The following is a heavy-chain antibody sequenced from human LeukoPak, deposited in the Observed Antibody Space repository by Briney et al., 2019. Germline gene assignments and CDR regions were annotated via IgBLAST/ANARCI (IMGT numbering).Heavy chain of an antibody. CDR1: GFTFTTNE. CDR3: ARHSIAAAGLLYYYYYMDV. J-gene: IGHJ6*03. CDR2: ISSSGSTI. V-gene: IGHV3-48*03. Sequence: GESLRLSCAASGFTFTTNEMNWVRQAPGKGLEWVSYISSSGSTIYYADSVKGRFTISRDNAKNSLYLQMTSLIAEDTAVYYCARHSIAAAGLLYYYYYMDVWGKGTTVTVSS. D-gene: IGHD6-13*01.